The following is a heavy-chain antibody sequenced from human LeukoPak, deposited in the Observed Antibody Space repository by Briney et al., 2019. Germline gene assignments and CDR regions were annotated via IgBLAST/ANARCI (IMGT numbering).Heavy chain of an antibody. CDR1: GFTFSSYA. CDR3: AEALSNLIVVVTATGHFDY. Sequence: PGGSLRLSCAASGFTFSSYAMSWVRQAPGKGLEWVSAISGSGGSTYYADSVKGRFTISRDNSKNTLYLQMNSLRAEDTAVYYCAEALSNLIVVVTATGHFDYWGQGTLVTVSS. J-gene: IGHJ4*02. CDR2: ISGSGGST. V-gene: IGHV3-23*01. D-gene: IGHD2-21*02.